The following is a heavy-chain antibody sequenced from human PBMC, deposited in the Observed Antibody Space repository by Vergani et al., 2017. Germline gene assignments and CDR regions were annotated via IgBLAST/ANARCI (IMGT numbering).Heavy chain of an antibody. J-gene: IGHJ4*02. Sequence: QAQLQESGPGLVKPSQTLSLTCSVSGDSISSGVYYWNWLRQHPGKGLEWIGYIYSTGSTHHNPSLRRRINMSVDTSKNQFSLKLNSVTATDTAMYYCARMGVYDEGDAFRIGYFDSWGPGILVTGSS. CDR2: IYSTGST. D-gene: IGHD3-22*01. CDR3: ARMGVYDEGDAFRIGYFDS. CDR1: GDSISSGVYY. V-gene: IGHV4-31*03.